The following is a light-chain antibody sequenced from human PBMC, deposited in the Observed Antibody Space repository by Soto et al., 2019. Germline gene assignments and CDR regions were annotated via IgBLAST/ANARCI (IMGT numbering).Light chain of an antibody. Sequence: IVMTQSPLSLPVTPGEPASISCRSSQSLLHSNGYNYLDWYLQKPGQSPQLLIYLGSNLASGVPDRFSGTGSGTDFTLKIIRVEAEDVGVYYCEQALQGPQTFGQGTKVEIK. V-gene: IGKV2-28*01. J-gene: IGKJ1*01. CDR3: EQALQGPQT. CDR2: LGS. CDR1: QSLLHSNGYNY.